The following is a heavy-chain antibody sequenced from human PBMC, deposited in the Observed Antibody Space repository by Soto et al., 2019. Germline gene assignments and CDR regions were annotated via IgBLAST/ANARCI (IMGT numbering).Heavy chain of an antibody. V-gene: IGHV1-18*01. J-gene: IGHJ3*02. CDR2: ISAYNGNT. Sequence: ASVKVSCKASGYTFTSYGISWVRQAPGQGLEWMGWISAYNGNTNYAQKLQGRVTMTTDTSTSTAYMELRSLRSDDTAVYYCAKSLTYYDFWSGGAFDIWGQGTMVTVSS. D-gene: IGHD3-3*01. CDR3: AKSLTYYDFWSGGAFDI. CDR1: GYTFTSYG.